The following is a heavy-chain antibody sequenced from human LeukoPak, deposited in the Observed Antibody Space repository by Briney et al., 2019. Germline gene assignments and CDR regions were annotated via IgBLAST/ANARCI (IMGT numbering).Heavy chain of an antibody. J-gene: IGHJ3*02. D-gene: IGHD3-16*01. CDR3: ARQVAAWGSARAFDI. Sequence: SETLSLTCTVSGGSISSYYWSWIRQPPGKGLEWIGYIYYSGSTNYNPSLKSRVTISRDTSKNQLSPKLNSVTAADTAVYYCARQVAAWGSARAFDIWGHGTMVTVSS. CDR2: IYYSGST. CDR1: GGSISSYY. V-gene: IGHV4-59*08.